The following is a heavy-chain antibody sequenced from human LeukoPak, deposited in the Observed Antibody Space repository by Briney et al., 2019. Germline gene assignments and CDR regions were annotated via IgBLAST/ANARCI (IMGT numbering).Heavy chain of an antibody. V-gene: IGHV3-7*01. Sequence: GGSLRLSCAASGFTFSSYWMSWVRQAPGKGLEWVANIKQDGSEKYSVDSVKGRFTISRDNAKNSLYMQMNSLRAEDTAVYYCARVMSASVWRSYGSYYCYYYMDIWGKGTTVTVSS. D-gene: IGHD3-16*01. J-gene: IGHJ6*03. CDR2: IKQDGSEK. CDR3: ARVMSASVWRSYGSYYCYYYMDI. CDR1: GFTFSSYW.